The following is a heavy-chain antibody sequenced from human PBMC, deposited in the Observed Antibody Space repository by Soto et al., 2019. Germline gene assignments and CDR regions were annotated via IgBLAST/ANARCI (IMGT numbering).Heavy chain of an antibody. CDR3: AHAMLYCTGGSCSTWFDS. D-gene: IGHD2-15*01. CDR1: GFSLSTHGVG. J-gene: IGHJ5*01. CDR2: IYWDDDK. Sequence: QITLKESGPTLVKPTQTLTLTCTFSGFSLSTHGVGVGWVRQPAGKALEWLALIYWDDDKRYSASLNSRLTITKDTSKNQGVLTMTNMDPVDTATYYCAHAMLYCTGGSCSTWFDSWGQGTLVTVSS. V-gene: IGHV2-5*02.